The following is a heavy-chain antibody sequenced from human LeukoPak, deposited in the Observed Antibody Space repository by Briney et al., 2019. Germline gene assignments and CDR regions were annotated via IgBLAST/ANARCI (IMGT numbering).Heavy chain of an antibody. V-gene: IGHV3-48*04. CDR1: GVTFSSYS. Sequence: HPGGSLRLSCAASGVTFSSYSMNWVRQAPGKGLEWVSYISSSSSTIYYADSVKGRFTISRDNAKNSLYLQMNSLRAEDTAVYYCARDRGIVGAHGQDYWGQGTLVTVSS. CDR2: ISSSSSTI. J-gene: IGHJ4*02. D-gene: IGHD1-26*01. CDR3: ARDRGIVGAHGQDY.